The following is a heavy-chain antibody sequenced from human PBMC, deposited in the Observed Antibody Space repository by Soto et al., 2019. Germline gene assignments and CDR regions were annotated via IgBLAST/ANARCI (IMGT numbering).Heavy chain of an antibody. D-gene: IGHD6-19*01. V-gene: IGHV4-31*03. CDR1: GGSISSGDYY. J-gene: IGHJ4*02. CDR3: ARGPGSGGYDY. CDR2: IYYSGST. Sequence: QVQLQESGPGLVKPSQTLSLTCTISGGSISSGDYYWSWIRQHPGKGLEWIGYIYYSGSTYYNPSLKSRVTILVDTSKNQFSLKLSSVTAADTAVYYCARGPGSGGYDYWGQGTLVTVSS.